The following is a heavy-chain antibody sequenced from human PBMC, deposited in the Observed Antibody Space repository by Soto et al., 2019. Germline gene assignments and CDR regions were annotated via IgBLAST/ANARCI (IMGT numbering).Heavy chain of an antibody. J-gene: IGHJ3*02. Sequence: GASVKVSCTAPGGTFSSYTISWVRQAPGQGLEWMGRIIPILGIANYAQKFQGRVTITADKSTSTAYMELSSLRSEDTAVYYCARAPQTTGAFDIWGQGTMVTVSS. CDR2: IIPILGIA. D-gene: IGHD4-17*01. V-gene: IGHV1-69*02. CDR3: ARAPQTTGAFDI. CDR1: GGTFSSYT.